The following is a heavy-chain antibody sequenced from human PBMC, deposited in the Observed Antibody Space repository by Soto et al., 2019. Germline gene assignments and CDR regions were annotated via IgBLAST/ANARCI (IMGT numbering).Heavy chain of an antibody. D-gene: IGHD3-10*01. CDR2: TYYRSRWYS. CDR3: ASGGAPGSRYYYYGMDV. V-gene: IGHV6-1*01. CDR1: GDTVSSNSVA. J-gene: IGHJ6*02. Sequence: QTLSLTCVGSGDTVSSNSVARNWVRQSPSRGLEWLGRTYYRSRWYSDYAVSVRSRIDINPDTSKNQFSLQLNSVTPEDTAVYYCASGGAPGSRYYYYGMDVWGQGTTVTVSS.